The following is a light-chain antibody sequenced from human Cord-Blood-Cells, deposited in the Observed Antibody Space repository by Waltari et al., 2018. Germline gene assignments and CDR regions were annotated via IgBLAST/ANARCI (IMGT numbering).Light chain of an antibody. Sequence: DIQMTQSPSSLSASVGDRVTITCRASQSISSYLNWYQQKPGKAPKLLIYAASSLQSGVPSRFSGSRSGTDFTLTISSLQPEDFATYYCQQSYSTHPFTFGPGTKVDIK. CDR2: AAS. V-gene: IGKV1-39*01. J-gene: IGKJ3*01. CDR1: QSISSY. CDR3: QQSYSTHPFT.